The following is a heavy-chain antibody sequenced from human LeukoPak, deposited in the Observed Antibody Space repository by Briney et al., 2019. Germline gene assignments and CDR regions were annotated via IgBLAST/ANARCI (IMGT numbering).Heavy chain of an antibody. CDR1: GGSISSYY. V-gene: IGHV4-59*12. CDR2: IYYSGST. D-gene: IGHD3-10*01. Sequence: SETLSLTCTVSGGSISSYYWSWIRQPPGKGLEWIGYIYYSGSTNYNPSLKSRVTISVDTSKNQFSLKLRYVTAADTAVYYCARDIYGSGSYDPWGQETLVTVSS. J-gene: IGHJ5*02. CDR3: ARDIYGSGSYDP.